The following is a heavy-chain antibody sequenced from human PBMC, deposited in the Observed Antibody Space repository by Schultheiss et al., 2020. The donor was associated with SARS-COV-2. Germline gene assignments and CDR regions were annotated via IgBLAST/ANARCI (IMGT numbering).Heavy chain of an antibody. V-gene: IGHV1-69*11. D-gene: IGHD3-10*01. J-gene: IGHJ6*02. CDR3: ASSVDEYYYYGMDV. Sequence: SVKVSCKASGYTFTSYGISWVRQASGQGLEWMGWIIPILGTANYAQKFQGRVTITADESTSTAYMELSSLRSEDTAVYYCASSVDEYYYYGMDVWGQGTTVTVS. CDR2: IIPILGTA. CDR1: GYTFTSYG.